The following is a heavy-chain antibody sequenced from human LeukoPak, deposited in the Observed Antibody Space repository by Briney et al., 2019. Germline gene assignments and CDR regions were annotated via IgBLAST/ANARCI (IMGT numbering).Heavy chain of an antibody. CDR2: INWNGVRE. J-gene: IGHJ6*03. V-gene: IGHV3-20*01. CDR1: GFTFEDYG. CDR3: ARRGYGSGSYEYYYYYYMDV. Sequence: GGALRLSCTASGFTFEDYGMGWVRQGPGKGLEWVSGINWNGVREGYADSVKGRFTISRDNAEKSLYLQMNSLRAEDTALYHCARRGYGSGSYEYYYYYYMDVWGKGTTVTVSS. D-gene: IGHD3-10*01.